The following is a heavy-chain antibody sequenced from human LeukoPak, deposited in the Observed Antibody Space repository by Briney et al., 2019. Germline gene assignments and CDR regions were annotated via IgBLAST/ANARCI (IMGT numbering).Heavy chain of an antibody. CDR3: ASETYYYYYYMDV. V-gene: IGHV3-74*01. Sequence: GGSLRLSCAASGFTFSSYWMHWVRQAPGKGLVWVSRINSDGSSTSYADSVKGRFTISRDNAKNTLYLQMNSLRAEDTAVYYCASETYYYYYYMDVWGKGTTVTISS. CDR2: INSDGSST. J-gene: IGHJ6*03. CDR1: GFTFSSYW.